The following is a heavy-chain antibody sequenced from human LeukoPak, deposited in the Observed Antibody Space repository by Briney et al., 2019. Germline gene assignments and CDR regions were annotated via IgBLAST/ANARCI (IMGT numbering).Heavy chain of an antibody. J-gene: IGHJ6*03. D-gene: IGHD3-3*01. Sequence: GGSLRLSCAASGFTFSSYAMAWVRQAPGKGLGWVSAISTGGGRTYYADSVKGRFTISRDNSKNTLCLQMNSLRVEDTAVYYCAKGDYTRARPYYYHMDVWGKGTTVTVSS. CDR1: GFTFSSYA. CDR3: AKGDYTRARPYYYHMDV. V-gene: IGHV3-23*01. CDR2: ISTGGGRT.